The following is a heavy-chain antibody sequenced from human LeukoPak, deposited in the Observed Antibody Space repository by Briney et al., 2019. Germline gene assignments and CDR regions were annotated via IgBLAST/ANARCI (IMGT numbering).Heavy chain of an antibody. V-gene: IGHV4-34*01. Sequence: SETLSLTCAVYGGSFSGYYWSWTRQPPGKGLEWIGEINHSGSTNYNPSLKSRVTISVDTSKNQFSLKLSSVTAADTAVYYCARALATYWGQGTLVTVSS. D-gene: IGHD5-12*01. CDR2: INHSGST. CDR1: GGSFSGYY. CDR3: ARALATY. J-gene: IGHJ4*02.